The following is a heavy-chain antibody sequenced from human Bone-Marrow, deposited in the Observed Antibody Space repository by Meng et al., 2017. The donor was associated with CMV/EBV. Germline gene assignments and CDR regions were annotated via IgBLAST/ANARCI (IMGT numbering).Heavy chain of an antibody. J-gene: IGHJ5*02. Sequence: GSLRLSCAASGFTFSSYAMSWVRQPPGKGLEWIGEINHSGSTNYNPSLKSRVTISVDTSKNQFSLKLSSVTAADTAVYYCARGRTPSPWGQGTLVTVSS. V-gene: IGHV4-34*01. CDR1: GFTFSSYA. D-gene: IGHD2-2*01. CDR3: ARGRTPSP. CDR2: INHSGST.